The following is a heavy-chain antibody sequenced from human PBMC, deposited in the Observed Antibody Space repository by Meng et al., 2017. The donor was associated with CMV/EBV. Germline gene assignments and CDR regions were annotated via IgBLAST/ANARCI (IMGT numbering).Heavy chain of an antibody. CDR3: ARGRLTGTTLYYGMDV. D-gene: IGHD1/OR15-1a*01. V-gene: IGHV1-8*01. J-gene: IGHJ6*02. CDR1: GYTFTSYD. Sequence: VKVSCKASGYTFTSYDINWVRQATGQGLEWMGWMNPNSGNTGYAQKFQGRVTMTRNTYISTAYMELSSLRSDDTAVYYCARGRLTGTTLYYGMDVWGQGTTVTVSS. CDR2: MNPNSGNT.